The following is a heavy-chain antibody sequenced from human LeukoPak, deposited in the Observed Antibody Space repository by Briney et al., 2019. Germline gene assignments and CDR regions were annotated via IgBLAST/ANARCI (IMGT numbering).Heavy chain of an antibody. CDR2: IGSSSSTI. CDR1: GFTFSSYS. CDR3: ARLCIVGTKSAFDI. V-gene: IGHV3-48*04. J-gene: IGHJ3*02. Sequence: QSGGSLRLSCAASGFTFSSYSMNWVRQAPGKGLEWVSYIGSSSSTIYYGDSVKGRFTISRDNAKKSLYLQMNSLRAEDTAVYYCARLCIVGTKSAFDIWGQGTMVTVSS. D-gene: IGHD1-26*01.